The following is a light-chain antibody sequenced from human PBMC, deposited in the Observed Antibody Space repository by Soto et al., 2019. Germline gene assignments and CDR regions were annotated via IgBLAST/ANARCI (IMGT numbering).Light chain of an antibody. CDR3: QQYGSSPTT. CDR1: QSVRSY. Sequence: EIVLTQSPATLSVSPGERATVSSSASQSVRSYLAWYQQKPGQAPRLLIYGASTRATGIPARFSGSGSGTEFTLTISSLQSEDFAVYYCQQYGSSPTTFGQGTKVDIK. CDR2: GAS. J-gene: IGKJ1*01. V-gene: IGKV3-15*01.